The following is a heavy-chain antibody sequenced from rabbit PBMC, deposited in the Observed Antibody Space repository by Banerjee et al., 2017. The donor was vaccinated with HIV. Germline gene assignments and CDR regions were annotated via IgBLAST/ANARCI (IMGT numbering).Heavy chain of an antibody. V-gene: IGHV1S45*01. CDR3: ARYYSYGDGDYAYATL. CDR2: IYAGSGGST. CDR1: GIDFSDYG. D-gene: IGHD6-1*01. Sequence: QEQLVESGGGLVKPEGSLKLSCKASGIDFSDYGISWVRQAPGKGLEWIACIYAGSGGSTYYASWAKGRFTISKTSSTTVTLQMTSLTAADTATYFCARYYSYGDGDYAYATLWGQGTLVTVS. J-gene: IGHJ4*01.